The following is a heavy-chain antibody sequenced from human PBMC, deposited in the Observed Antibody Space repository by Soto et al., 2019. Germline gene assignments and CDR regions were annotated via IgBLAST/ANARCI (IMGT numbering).Heavy chain of an antibody. CDR2: IYHSGST. D-gene: IGHD2-2*01. V-gene: IGHV4-38-2*02. Sequence: SETLSLTCTVSGYSISSGYYWGWIRQPPGKGLEWIGSIYHSGSTYYNPSLKSRVTISVDTSKNQFSLKLSSVTAADTAVYYCAREGDIVVVPAASQYYFDYWGQGTLVTVSS. CDR1: GYSISSGYY. J-gene: IGHJ4*02. CDR3: AREGDIVVVPAASQYYFDY.